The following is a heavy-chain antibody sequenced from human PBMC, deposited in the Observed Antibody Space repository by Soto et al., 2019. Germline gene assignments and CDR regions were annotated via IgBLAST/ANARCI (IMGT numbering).Heavy chain of an antibody. CDR3: AKSFSSTMVRGVTTFDY. V-gene: IGHV3-23*01. Sequence: GSLRLSCAASGFTFSSYAMSWVRQAPGKGLEWVSAISGSGGSTYYADSVKGRFTISRDNSKNTLYLQMNSLRAEDTAVYYCAKSFSSTMVRGVTTFDYWGQGTLVTVSS. D-gene: IGHD3-10*01. CDR2: ISGSGGST. J-gene: IGHJ4*02. CDR1: GFTFSSYA.